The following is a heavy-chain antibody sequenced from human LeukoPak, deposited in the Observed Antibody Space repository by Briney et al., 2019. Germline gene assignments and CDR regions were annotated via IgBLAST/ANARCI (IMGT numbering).Heavy chain of an antibody. CDR3: AKPWGYYDSGGYYPHYFDY. J-gene: IGHJ4*02. CDR1: GGSISSYF. CDR2: MQYSGSA. V-gene: IGHV4-59*08. Sequence: SETLSLTCTVSGGSISSYFWSWIRQPPGKGLEWIGYMQYSGSANYNPSLKSRVTISVDTSENQFSLKLSSVTAADTAVYYCAKPWGYYDSGGYYPHYFDYWGQGTLVTVSS. D-gene: IGHD3-22*01.